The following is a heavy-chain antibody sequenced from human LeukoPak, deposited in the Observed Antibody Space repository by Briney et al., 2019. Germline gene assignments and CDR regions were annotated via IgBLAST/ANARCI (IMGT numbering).Heavy chain of an antibody. CDR3: AKVGGGYRDSYYYCFDF. D-gene: IGHD2-15*01. J-gene: IGHJ6*02. V-gene: IGHV3-23*01. CDR2: ISGTGSIT. Sequence: GGSLRLSCAALGSTLRSNGMSGGRQGPGKGLEWVGAISGTGSITYYAHSVHGPFTISVDNSNNTLYLQMNSLRAEDTAVYYCAKVGGGYRDSYYYCFDFWGQGTTVTVS. CDR1: GSTLRSNG.